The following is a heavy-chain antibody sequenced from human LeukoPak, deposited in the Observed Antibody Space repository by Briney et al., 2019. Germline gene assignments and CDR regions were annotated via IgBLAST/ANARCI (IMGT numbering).Heavy chain of an antibody. V-gene: IGHV4-4*07. Sequence: SETLSLTCTVSGGSISSYYGSWIRQPAGKGLEWIGRIYTSGSTNYNPSLKSRVTMSVDTSKNQFSLKLSSVTAADTAVYYCARRSPYDILTGYLLGDAFDIWGQGTLVTVSS. CDR1: GGSISSYY. D-gene: IGHD3-9*01. CDR2: IYTSGST. J-gene: IGHJ3*02. CDR3: ARRSPYDILTGYLLGDAFDI.